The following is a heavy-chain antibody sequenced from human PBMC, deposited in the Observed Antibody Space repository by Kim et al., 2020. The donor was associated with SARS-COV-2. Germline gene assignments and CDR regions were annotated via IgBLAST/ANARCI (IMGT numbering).Heavy chain of an antibody. D-gene: IGHD3-22*01. Sequence: ADSGKGRFPNSRDNAKNSLYLQMNSLRDEDTAVYYCARRLYDSSGFSADYWGQGTLVTVSS. J-gene: IGHJ4*02. CDR3: ARRLYDSSGFSADY. V-gene: IGHV3-48*02.